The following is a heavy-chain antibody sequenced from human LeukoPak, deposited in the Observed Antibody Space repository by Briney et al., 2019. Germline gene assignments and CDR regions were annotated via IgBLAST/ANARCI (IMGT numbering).Heavy chain of an antibody. CDR3: ARVGAAAGTGVYYYYGMDV. CDR1: GFTFSSYW. J-gene: IGHJ6*02. D-gene: IGHD6-13*01. V-gene: IGHV3-7*01. Sequence: PGGSLRLSCAASGFTFSSYWMSWVRQAPGKGLEGVANIKQDGSEKYYVDSVKGRFTISRDNAKNSLYLQMNSLRAEDTAVYYCARVGAAAGTGVYYYYGMDVWGQGTTVTVSS. CDR2: IKQDGSEK.